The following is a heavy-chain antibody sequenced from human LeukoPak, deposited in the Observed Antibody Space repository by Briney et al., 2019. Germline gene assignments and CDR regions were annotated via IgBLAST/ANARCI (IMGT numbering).Heavy chain of an antibody. Sequence: ASVKVSCKASGNTFTSNGISWVRQAPGQGLEWMGWISAYNGNTNYAQKLQGRVTMTTDTSTSTAYMELRSLRSDDTAVYYCAREWLRDPYYMDVWGKGTTVTVSS. CDR2: ISAYNGNT. V-gene: IGHV1-18*01. CDR1: GNTFTSNG. CDR3: AREWLRDPYYMDV. D-gene: IGHD6-19*01. J-gene: IGHJ6*03.